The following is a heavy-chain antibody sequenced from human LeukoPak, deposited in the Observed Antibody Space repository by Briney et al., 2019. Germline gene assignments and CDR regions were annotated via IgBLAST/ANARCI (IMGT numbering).Heavy chain of an antibody. Sequence: GGSLRLSCAASGFTFSDHYMDWVRQAPGKGLEWVSSISSSSSYIYYADSVKGRFTISRDNAKNSLYLQMNSLRAEDTAVYYCARDVLLWFGESHLGYFDYWGQGTLVTVSS. J-gene: IGHJ4*02. CDR2: ISSSSSYI. D-gene: IGHD3-10*01. CDR3: ARDVLLWFGESHLGYFDY. V-gene: IGHV3-21*01. CDR1: GFTFSDHY.